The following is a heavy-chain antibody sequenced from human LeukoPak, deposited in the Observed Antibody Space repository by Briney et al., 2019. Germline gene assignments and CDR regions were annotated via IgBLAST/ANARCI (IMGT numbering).Heavy chain of an antibody. Sequence: APVKVSCKASGYTFTTYAMHWGRQAPGQRLRWMGWINAGNGNTKYSQKFHGRVTITRDTSASTAYMELSSPRSEDTAVYYCARDQLLWFGESPPDYWGQGTLVTVSS. J-gene: IGHJ4*02. CDR3: ARDQLLWFGESPPDY. CDR2: INAGNGNT. CDR1: GYTFTTYA. D-gene: IGHD3-10*01. V-gene: IGHV1-3*01.